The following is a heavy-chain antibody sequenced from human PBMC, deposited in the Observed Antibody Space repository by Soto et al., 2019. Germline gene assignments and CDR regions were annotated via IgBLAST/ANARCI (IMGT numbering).Heavy chain of an antibody. CDR2: ISSSSSYI. Sequence: GGSLRLSCAASGFTFSSYSMNWVRQAPGKGLEWVSSISSSSSYIYYADSVKGRFTISRDNAKNSLYLQMNSLRAEDTAVYYCARDKSVVPARSWWFDPWGQGTLVTVSS. D-gene: IGHD2-2*01. CDR1: GFTFSSYS. CDR3: ARDKSVVPARSWWFDP. V-gene: IGHV3-21*01. J-gene: IGHJ5*02.